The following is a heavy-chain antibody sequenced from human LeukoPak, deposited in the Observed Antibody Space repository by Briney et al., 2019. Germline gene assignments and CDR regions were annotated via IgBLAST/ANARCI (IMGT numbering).Heavy chain of an antibody. D-gene: IGHD3-10*01. V-gene: IGHV3-74*01. Sequence: PGGSLRLSCVASGFTFGKYWMYWVRQAPGKELVCISRINNDGSTVYADSVAGRFTISRDNARDTLYLQMNSLRVEDTAVYYCARDYYGSIDLWGQGTLVTVSS. CDR2: INNDGST. CDR1: GFTFGKYW. J-gene: IGHJ1*01. CDR3: ARDYYGSIDL.